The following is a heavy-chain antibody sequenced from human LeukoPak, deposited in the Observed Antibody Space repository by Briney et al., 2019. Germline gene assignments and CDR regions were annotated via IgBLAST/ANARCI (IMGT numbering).Heavy chain of an antibody. D-gene: IGHD1-26*01. CDR1: GFMSAGYA. CDR2: IRASGDST. CDR3: AKDSGRGSYTYDC. V-gene: IGHV3-23*01. J-gene: IGHJ4*02. Sequence: GGSLRLSCAASGFMSAGYAMSWARQAPGRGLEWVATIRASGDSTYLSDSVKGRFTISRDNSRKTLFLQLNSLRAEDTAIYYCAKDSGRGSYTYDCWGQGTLVTVSS.